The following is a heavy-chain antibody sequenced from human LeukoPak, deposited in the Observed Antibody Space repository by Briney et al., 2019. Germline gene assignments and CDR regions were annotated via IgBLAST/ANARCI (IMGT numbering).Heavy chain of an antibody. CDR2: VYY. CDR1: GGSISSGRYY. V-gene: IGHV4-39*07. CDR3: ASMITFGGVIVPRFDY. D-gene: IGHD3-16*02. Sequence: SETLSLTCTVSGGSISSGRYYWGWIRQPPGKGLEWIGSVYYNPSLQSRVTISVDTSKNQFSLKLSSVTAADTAVYYCASMITFGGVIVPRFDYWGQGTLVTVSS. J-gene: IGHJ4*02.